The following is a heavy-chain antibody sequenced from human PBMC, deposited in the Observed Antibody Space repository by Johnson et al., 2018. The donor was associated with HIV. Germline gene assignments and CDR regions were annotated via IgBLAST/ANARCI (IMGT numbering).Heavy chain of an antibody. CDR1: GFTFSAYA. CDR2: VSYDGSNR. Sequence: QMLLVESGGGVVQPGRSLRLFCAASGFTFSAYAMHWVRQAPGKGLEWVALVSYDGSNRYYADSVKGRVTISRDNSKNTLYLQMNSLRAEDTAVYYCARDRERYNWNLGAFDIWGQGTMVTVSS. D-gene: IGHD1-20*01. V-gene: IGHV3-30-3*01. J-gene: IGHJ3*02. CDR3: ARDRERYNWNLGAFDI.